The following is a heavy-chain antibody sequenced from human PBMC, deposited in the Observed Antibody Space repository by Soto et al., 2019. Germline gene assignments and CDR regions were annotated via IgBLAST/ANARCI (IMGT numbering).Heavy chain of an antibody. CDR1: GFTFDDNA. CDR3: AISHDRGGRTTFIY. CDR2: INWKSDI. J-gene: IGHJ4*02. D-gene: IGHD3-16*01. V-gene: IGHV3-9*01. Sequence: LRLSCAVSGFTFDDNAMRWVRQAPEKGLEWVSGINWKSDIGYADSVKGRFTISRDNAENSLYLQMNSLRAEDTALYYCAISHDRGGRTTFIYWGQGTQVTVYS.